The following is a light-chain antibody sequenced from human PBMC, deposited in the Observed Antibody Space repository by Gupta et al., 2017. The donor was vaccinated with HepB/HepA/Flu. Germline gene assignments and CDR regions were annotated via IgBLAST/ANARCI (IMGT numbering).Light chain of an antibody. V-gene: IGLV1-44*01. CDR1: TSNIGRNT. CDR3: ASWDDSLNGFYV. CDR2: SNH. Sequence: HSVLTQPPSASGTPGQRVTGSCSGSTSNIGRNTVNWYRQVPGTAPQLLIYSNHQRPSGVPDRFSGSKSGTSASLAISGLQSEDEADYYCASWDDSLNGFYVFVTGTKVTVL. J-gene: IGLJ1*01.